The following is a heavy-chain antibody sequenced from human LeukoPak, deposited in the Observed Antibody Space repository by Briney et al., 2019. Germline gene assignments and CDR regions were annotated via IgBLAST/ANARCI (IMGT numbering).Heavy chain of an antibody. Sequence: GGSLRLSCAASGFTFDDYAMHWVRHAPGKGLEWVARITSDGISTTYAESVKGRFTISRDNAKNTLYLQMNSLRAEDTAVYYCARDWYHAIDYWGQGALVTVSS. CDR2: ITSDGIST. CDR1: GFTFDDYA. CDR3: ARDWYHAIDY. J-gene: IGHJ4*02. V-gene: IGHV3-74*03. D-gene: IGHD2-2*01.